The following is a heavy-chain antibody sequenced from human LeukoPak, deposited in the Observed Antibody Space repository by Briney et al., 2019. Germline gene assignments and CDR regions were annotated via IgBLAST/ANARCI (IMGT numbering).Heavy chain of an antibody. CDR1: GFTFSSCA. Sequence: PGGSLRLSCSASGFTFSSCAMSWVRQAPGKGLQWVSSITGSGATSYYADSVRGRFIVSRDNSKNTLYLEMNSPRADDTAVYFCAKESTQVIEVYFDSWGQGTLVTVSS. CDR3: AKESTQVIEVYFDS. V-gene: IGHV3-23*01. CDR2: ITGSGATS. D-gene: IGHD3-22*01. J-gene: IGHJ4*02.